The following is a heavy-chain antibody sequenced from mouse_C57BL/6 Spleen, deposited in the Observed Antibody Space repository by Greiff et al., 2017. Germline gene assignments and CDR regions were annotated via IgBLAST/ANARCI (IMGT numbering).Heavy chain of an antibody. V-gene: IGHV1-69*01. CDR2: IDPSDSYT. Sequence: QVQLQQPGAELVMPGASVKLSCKASGYTFTSYWMHWVKQRPGQGLEWIGEIDPSDSYTNYNQKFKGKSTLTVDKSSSTAYMQLSSLTSEDSAVYYCARGYYYGSSPNFDVWGTGTTVTVSS. J-gene: IGHJ1*03. CDR3: ARGYYYGSSPNFDV. CDR1: GYTFTSYW. D-gene: IGHD1-1*01.